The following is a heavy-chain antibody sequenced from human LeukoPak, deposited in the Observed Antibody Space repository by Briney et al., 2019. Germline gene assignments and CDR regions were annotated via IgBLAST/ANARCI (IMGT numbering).Heavy chain of an antibody. J-gene: IGHJ4*02. CDR3: AXXXXXXXXGQRSHYFDY. V-gene: IGHV4-59*08. D-gene: IGHD6-25*01. CDR1: GGSISSYY. CDR2: IYYSGST. Sequence: PSETLSLTCTVSGGSISSYYWSWIRQPPGKGLEWIGYIYYSGSTNYNPSLKSRVTISVDTSKNQFSLKLSSVTAADTAVYYCAXXXXXXXXGQRSHYFDYWGQGTLVTVSS.